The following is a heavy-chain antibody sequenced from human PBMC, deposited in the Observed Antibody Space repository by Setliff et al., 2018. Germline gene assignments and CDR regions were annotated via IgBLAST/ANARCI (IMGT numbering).Heavy chain of an antibody. Sequence: SETLSLTCTVSGGSITTTSYYWGWVRQPPGKGLEWIGTFYYLGSPFYNPSLKSRVTISADTSKNQFSLSLTSVTAEDTAVYYCARMSGFQYIDVWDKGTTVTVSS. V-gene: IGHV4-39*01. D-gene: IGHD3-3*01. CDR1: GGSITTTSYY. J-gene: IGHJ6*03. CDR2: FYYLGSP. CDR3: ARMSGFQYIDV.